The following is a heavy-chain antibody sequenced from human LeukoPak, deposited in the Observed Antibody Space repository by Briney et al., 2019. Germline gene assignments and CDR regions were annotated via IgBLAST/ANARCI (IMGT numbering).Heavy chain of an antibody. CDR3: ARDPCSGGTCYYYMDV. CDR1: GYTFTGYY. CDR2: TNPNSGGT. D-gene: IGHD2-15*01. Sequence: SLKVSCKASGYTFTGYYMHWVRQAPGQGLEWMGRTNPNSGGTSYAQKFQDRVTMTRDTSISTAYMELSTLTSDDTAVCYCARDPCSGGTCYYYMDVWGKGTTVTVSS. V-gene: IGHV1-2*06. J-gene: IGHJ6*03.